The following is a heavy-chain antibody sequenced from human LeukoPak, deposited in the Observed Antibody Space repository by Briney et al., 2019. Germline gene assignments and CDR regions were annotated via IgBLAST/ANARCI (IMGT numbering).Heavy chain of an antibody. CDR3: ARALSPYGSGSYYKGGYYFDY. CDR2: IIPIFGTA. Sequence: SVKVSCKASGCTVSSYAISWGRQAAGQGGEGMGGIIPIFGTANYAQKFQGRVTITADDSTTPAYMELSSLRSEDTAVYYCARALSPYGSGSYYKGGYYFDYWGQGTLVTVSS. J-gene: IGHJ4*02. V-gene: IGHV1-69*13. D-gene: IGHD3-10*01. CDR1: GCTVSSYA.